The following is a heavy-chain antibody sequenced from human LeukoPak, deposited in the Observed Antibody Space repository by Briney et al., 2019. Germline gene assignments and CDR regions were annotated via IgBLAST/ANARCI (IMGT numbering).Heavy chain of an antibody. CDR3: ARARSGEYYYYYMDV. CDR2: INPNSGGT. V-gene: IGHV1-2*02. D-gene: IGHD1-14*01. CDR1: GYTFTGYY. Sequence: ASVKVSCKASGYTFTGYYMHWVRQAPGQGLERMGWINPNSGGTNYAQKFQGRVTMTRDTSISTAYMELSRLRSDDTAVYYCARARSGEYYYYYMDVWGKGTTVTVSS. J-gene: IGHJ6*03.